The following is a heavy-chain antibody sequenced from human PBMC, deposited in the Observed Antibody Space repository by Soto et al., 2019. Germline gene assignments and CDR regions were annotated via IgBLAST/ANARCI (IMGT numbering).Heavy chain of an antibody. CDR1: GYSFTSYW. Sequence: GESLKITCKGSGYSFTSYWIGWVRQMPGKGLEWMGIIYPGDSDTRYSPSFQGQVTISADKSISTAYLQWSSLKASDTAMYYCARDQLGASGSYPLYYYYGMDVWGQGTTVTVSS. CDR3: ARDQLGASGSYPLYYYYGMDV. D-gene: IGHD3-10*01. CDR2: IYPGDSDT. J-gene: IGHJ6*02. V-gene: IGHV5-51*01.